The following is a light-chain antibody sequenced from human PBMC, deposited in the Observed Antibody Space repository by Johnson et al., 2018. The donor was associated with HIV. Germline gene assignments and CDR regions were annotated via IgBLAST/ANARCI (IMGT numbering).Light chain of an antibody. J-gene: IGLJ1*01. Sequence: QSVLTQPPSVSAAPGQKVTISCSGSNSNIGNNYVSWYQQFPGTAPKLLIYENNKRPSGIADRFSDTKSGTSATMGITGLQTGDEADYYCGTWDSGLSAHYVFGTGTKVTVL. CDR3: GTWDSGLSAHYV. CDR2: ENN. V-gene: IGLV1-51*02. CDR1: NSNIGNNY.